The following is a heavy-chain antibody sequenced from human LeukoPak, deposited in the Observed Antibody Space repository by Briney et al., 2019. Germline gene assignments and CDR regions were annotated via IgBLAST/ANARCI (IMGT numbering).Heavy chain of an antibody. Sequence: KSGGSLRLSCAASGFTFSSYNMNWVRQAPGKGLEWVSSISSSSSYIYYADSVKGRFTISRDNAKNSLYLQMNSLRAEDTAVYYCARDPRPSIVVVPAASWYYYMDVWGKGTTVTVSS. CDR2: ISSSSSYI. CDR3: ARDPRPSIVVVPAASWYYYMDV. V-gene: IGHV3-21*01. J-gene: IGHJ6*03. D-gene: IGHD2-2*01. CDR1: GFTFSSYN.